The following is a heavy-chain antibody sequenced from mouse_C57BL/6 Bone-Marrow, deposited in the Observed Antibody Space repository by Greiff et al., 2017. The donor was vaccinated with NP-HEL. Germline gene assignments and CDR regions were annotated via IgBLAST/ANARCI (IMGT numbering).Heavy chain of an antibody. CDR3: ASLRGRPFYYAMDY. D-gene: IGHD6-1*01. CDR1: GFSLTSYA. CDR2: IWTGGGT. Sequence: VPVVDSLPLVFSPSQSLSITCTVSGFSLTSYAISWVRQPPGKGLEWLGVIWTGGGTNYNSALKSRLSISKDNSKSQVFLKMNSLQTDDTARYYCASLRGRPFYYAMDYWGQGTSVTVSS. J-gene: IGHJ4*01. V-gene: IGHV2-9-1*01.